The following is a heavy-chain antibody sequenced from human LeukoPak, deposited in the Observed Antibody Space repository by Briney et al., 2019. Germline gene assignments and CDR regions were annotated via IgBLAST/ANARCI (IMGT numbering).Heavy chain of an antibody. CDR1: GFTFSSYA. CDR2: ISSNGGST. CDR3: ARVGSGWYIYY. D-gene: IGHD6-19*01. Sequence: GGSPRLCCAASGFTFSSYAMHWVRQAPGKGLEYVSAISSNGGSTYYANSVKGRFAISRDNSKNTLYLQMGSLRAEDMAVYYCARVGSGWYIYYWGQGTLVTVSS. J-gene: IGHJ4*02. V-gene: IGHV3-64*01.